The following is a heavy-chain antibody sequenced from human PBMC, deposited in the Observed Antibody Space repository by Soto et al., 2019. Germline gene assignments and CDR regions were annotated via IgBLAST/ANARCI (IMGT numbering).Heavy chain of an antibody. CDR3: ARDASGREAFDI. V-gene: IGHV1-69*04. CDR2: IIPILGIA. D-gene: IGHD6-19*01. Sequence: ASVKVSCKASGGTFSSYTISWVRQAPGQGLEWMGRIIPILGIANYAQKFQGRVTITADKSTSTAYMELSSLRSEDTAVYYCARDASGREAFDIWGQGTMVTVSS. J-gene: IGHJ3*02. CDR1: GGTFSSYT.